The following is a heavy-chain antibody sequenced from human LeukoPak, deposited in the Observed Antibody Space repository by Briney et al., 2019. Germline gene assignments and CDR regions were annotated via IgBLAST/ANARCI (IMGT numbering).Heavy chain of an antibody. CDR3: GYSSGYQYH. V-gene: IGHV4-34*01. Sequence: PSETLSLTCAVYGGSFSDYYCRWIRQPPGKGLEWIGEINHGGSTNYSPSLKSRVTISVDTSKNQFSLKLSSVTAAYTALYYCGYSSGYQYHWGQGTLVTVSS. CDR1: GGSFSDYY. CDR2: INHGGST. D-gene: IGHD3-22*01. J-gene: IGHJ1*01.